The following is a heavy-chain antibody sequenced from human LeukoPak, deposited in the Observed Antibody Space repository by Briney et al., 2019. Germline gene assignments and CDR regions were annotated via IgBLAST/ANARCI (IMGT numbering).Heavy chain of an antibody. D-gene: IGHD6-13*01. CDR3: AIPDSSSFGMDV. CDR1: GGTFSSYA. J-gene: IGHJ6*02. V-gene: IGHV1-69*04. CDR2: IIPILGIA. Sequence: SVKVSCKASGGTFSSYAISWVRQATGQGLEWMGRIIPILGIANYAQKFQGRVTITADKSTSTAYMELSSLRSEDTAVYYCAIPDSSSFGMDVWGQGTTVTVSS.